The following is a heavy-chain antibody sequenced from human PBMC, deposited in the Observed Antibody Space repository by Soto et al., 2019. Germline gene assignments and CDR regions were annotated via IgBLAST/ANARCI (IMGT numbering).Heavy chain of an antibody. Sequence: QTLSLTCAISGDSVSSNSAAWNWIRQSPSRGLEWLGRTHYRSKWYNDYSVSVKSRITINADTSKNQFSLQLNSVTPEDTAVYYCARTLPLFFRGSYGMDVWGQGTTVTVSS. V-gene: IGHV6-1*01. J-gene: IGHJ6*02. CDR3: ARTLPLFFRGSYGMDV. CDR1: GDSVSSNSAA. D-gene: IGHD2-21*01. CDR2: THYRSKWYN.